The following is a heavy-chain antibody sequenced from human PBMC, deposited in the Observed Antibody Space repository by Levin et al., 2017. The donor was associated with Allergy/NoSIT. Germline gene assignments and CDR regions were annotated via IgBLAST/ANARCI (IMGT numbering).Heavy chain of an antibody. J-gene: IGHJ5*02. CDR3: AKVRAYCGGDCSAFDP. CDR1: GFTFSSYG. CDR2: ISYDGSNK. Sequence: GGSLRLSCAASGFTFSSYGMHWVRQAPGKGLEWVAVISYDGSNKYYADSVKGRFTISRDNSKNTLYLQMNSLRAEDTAVYYCAKVRAYCGGDCSAFDPWGQGTLVTVSS. V-gene: IGHV3-30*18. D-gene: IGHD2-21*02.